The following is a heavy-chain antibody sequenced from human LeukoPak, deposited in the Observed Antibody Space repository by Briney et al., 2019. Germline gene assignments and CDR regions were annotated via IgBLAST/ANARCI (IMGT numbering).Heavy chain of an antibody. CDR3: AKDGEDIVVVPAAIAGTGDYYYYYYMDV. CDR1: GFTFSSYG. CDR2: IRYDGSNK. D-gene: IGHD2-2*01. V-gene: IGHV3-30*02. J-gene: IGHJ6*03. Sequence: GGSLRLSCAASGFTFSSYGMHWVRQAPGKGLEWVAFIRYDGSNKYYADSVKGRFTISRDNSKNTLYLQMNSLRAEDTAVYYCAKDGEDIVVVPAAIAGTGDYYYYYYMDVWGKGTTVTVSS.